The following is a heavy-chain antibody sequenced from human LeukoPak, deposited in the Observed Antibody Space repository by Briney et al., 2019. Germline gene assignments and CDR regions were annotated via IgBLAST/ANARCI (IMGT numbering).Heavy chain of an antibody. CDR1: GITPSNFG. J-gene: IGHJ4*02. Sequence: PGGSLRLSCVVPGITPSNFGMSWVRQAPGKGLEWVSGISERGGSTNYAASVKGRFIISRDTSKNTVYLQMNSLRVEDTAVYYCARGVGDIVMGYWGQGTLVTVSS. D-gene: IGHD5-12*01. CDR3: ARGVGDIVMGY. CDR2: ISERGGST. V-gene: IGHV3-23*01.